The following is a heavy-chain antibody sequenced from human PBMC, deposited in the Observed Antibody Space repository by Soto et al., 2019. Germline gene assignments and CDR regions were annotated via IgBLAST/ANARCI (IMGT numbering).Heavy chain of an antibody. CDR1: GGSISSNNYY. CDR2: IYYSGST. CDR3: ARVIEEDSPTTVTTGYYFDY. Sequence: QVQLLESGPGLVKPSQTLSLTCTVSGGSISSNNYYWSWIRQPPGKGLEWIGYIYYSGSTYYNPSLKSRVTISVDTSKNQFSLKLSSVTAADTAVYYCARVIEEDSPTTVTTGYYFDYWGQGTLVTVSS. D-gene: IGHD4-17*01. V-gene: IGHV4-30-4*01. J-gene: IGHJ4*02.